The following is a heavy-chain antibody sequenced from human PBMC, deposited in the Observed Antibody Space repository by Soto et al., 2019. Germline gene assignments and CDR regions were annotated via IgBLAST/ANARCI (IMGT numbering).Heavy chain of an antibody. Sequence: SETLSLTCTVTGGAISIYYWSWIRQAPGKGLEWIGYIFYSGSTKYNPSLKSRVTISVETSRNRFSLNLSSVTAADTAVYYCARDKGRSASGTDVWGQGTGVTVSS. J-gene: IGHJ6*02. D-gene: IGHD3-3*01. V-gene: IGHV4-59*01. CDR1: GGAISIYY. CDR2: IFYSGST. CDR3: ARDKGRSASGTDV.